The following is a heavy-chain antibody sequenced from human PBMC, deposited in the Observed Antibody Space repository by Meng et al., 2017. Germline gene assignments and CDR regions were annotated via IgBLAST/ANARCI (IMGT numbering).Heavy chain of an antibody. J-gene: IGHJ1*01. CDR3: AQTTVTTYSEYFQH. D-gene: IGHD4-11*01. Sequence: QVPLGRSGGGVKKPGASGKVSCKASGYTFTSYGISWVRQAPGQGLEWMGWISAYNGNTNYAQKLRGRVTMTTDTSTSTAYMELRSLRSDDTAVYYCAQTTVTTYSEYFQHWGQGTLVTVSS. CDR1: GYTFTSYG. V-gene: IGHV1-18*01. CDR2: ISAYNGNT.